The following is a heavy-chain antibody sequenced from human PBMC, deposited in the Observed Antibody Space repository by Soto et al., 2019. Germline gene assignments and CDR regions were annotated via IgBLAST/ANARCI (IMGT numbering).Heavy chain of an antibody. CDR2: IIPILGIA. J-gene: IGHJ6*03. CDR3: AREKDDYYYYMDV. V-gene: IGHV1-69*04. CDR1: GGTFSSYT. Sequence: SVKVSCKASGGTFSSYTISWVRQAPGQGLEWMGRIIPILGIANYAQKFQGRVTITADKSTSTAYMELSSLRSEDTAVYYCAREKDDYYYYMDVWGKGTTVTVSS.